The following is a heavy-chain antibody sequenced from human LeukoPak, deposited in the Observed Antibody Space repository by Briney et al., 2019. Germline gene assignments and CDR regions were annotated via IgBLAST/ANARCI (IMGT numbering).Heavy chain of an antibody. V-gene: IGHV3-66*01. CDR2: IYSGGST. D-gene: IGHD6-13*01. J-gene: IGHJ4*02. CDR3: ARDRQQLAFDY. CDR1: GFTVSSNY. Sequence: GGSLRLSCAASGFTVSSNYMSWVRQAPGKGLEWVSVIYSGGSTYYADSVKGRFTISRDNSKDTLYLQMNSLRAEDTAVYYCARDRQQLAFDYWGQGTLVTVSS.